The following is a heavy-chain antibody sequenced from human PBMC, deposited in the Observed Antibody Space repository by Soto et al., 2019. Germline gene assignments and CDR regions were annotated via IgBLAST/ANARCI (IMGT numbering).Heavy chain of an antibody. CDR3: ARPSYGLRPYYYYYYGMDV. J-gene: IGHJ6*02. D-gene: IGHD5-12*01. V-gene: IGHV4-34*01. Sequence: SETLSLTCAVYCGSFSGYYWSWIRQPPGKGLEWIGEINHSGSTNYNPSLKSRVTISVDTSKNQFSLKLSSVTAADTAVYYCARPSYGLRPYYYYYYGMDVWGQGTTVTVSS. CDR1: CGSFSGYY. CDR2: INHSGST.